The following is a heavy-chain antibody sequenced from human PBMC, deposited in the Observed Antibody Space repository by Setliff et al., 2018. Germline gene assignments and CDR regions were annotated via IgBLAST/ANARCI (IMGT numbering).Heavy chain of an antibody. V-gene: IGHV3-23*01. CDR1: GVTFITYA. CDR3: VRYNWNFPDC. CDR2: IGGNGVTT. J-gene: IGHJ4*02. D-gene: IGHD1-7*01. Sequence: GGSLRLSCAASGVTFITYAWSWVRQAPGKGLEWVATIGGNGVTTFYTDSVKGRFTISRDNARNTLYLQMNSLRVEDTAVYYCVRYNWNFPDCWGQGTLVTVSS.